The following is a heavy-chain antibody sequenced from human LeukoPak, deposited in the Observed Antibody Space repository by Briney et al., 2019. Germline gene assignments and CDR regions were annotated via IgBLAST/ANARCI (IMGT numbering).Heavy chain of an antibody. V-gene: IGHV1-18*01. D-gene: IGHD6-13*01. Sequence: ASVKVSCKASGYTFTSYGITWVRQAPGQGLEYMGWISVYNGNTYYAQKFQGRVTMTTDTSTSTAYMELRSLRSDDTAVYYCARGGIAAAIGYWGQGTLVTVSS. CDR3: ARGGIAAAIGY. CDR2: ISVYNGNT. J-gene: IGHJ4*02. CDR1: GYTFTSYG.